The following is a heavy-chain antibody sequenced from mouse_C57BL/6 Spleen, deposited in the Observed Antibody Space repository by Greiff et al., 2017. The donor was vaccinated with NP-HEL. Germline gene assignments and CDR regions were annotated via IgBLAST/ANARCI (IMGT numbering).Heavy chain of an antibody. CDR1: GYTFTDYY. D-gene: IGHD1-1*01. V-gene: IGHV1-76*01. CDR3: AYGSSLDY. Sequence: VQLQQSGAELVRPGASVKLSCKASGYTFTDYYINWVKQRPGQGLEWIARIYPGSGNTYYNEKFKGKATLTAEKSSSTAYMQLSSLTSEDSAVYFCAYGSSLDYWGQGTTLTVSS. J-gene: IGHJ2*01. CDR2: IYPGSGNT.